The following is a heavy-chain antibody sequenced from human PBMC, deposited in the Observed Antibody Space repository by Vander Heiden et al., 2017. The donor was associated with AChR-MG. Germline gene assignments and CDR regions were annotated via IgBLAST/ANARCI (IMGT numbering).Heavy chain of an antibody. D-gene: IGHD3-3*01. CDR1: GGSFSGYY. Sequence: QVQLPQWGAGLLKPSATLSLTCAVYGGSFSGYYWSWIRQPPGKGLEWIGEINHSGSTNYNPSLKSRVTISVDTSKNQFSLKLSSVTAADTTVYYCARGHYDFWSGYLNWFDPWGQGTLVTVSS. J-gene: IGHJ5*02. CDR2: INHSGST. CDR3: ARGHYDFWSGYLNWFDP. V-gene: IGHV4-34*01.